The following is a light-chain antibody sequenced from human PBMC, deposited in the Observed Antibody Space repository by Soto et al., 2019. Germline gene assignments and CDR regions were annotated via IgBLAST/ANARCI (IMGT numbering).Light chain of an antibody. CDR3: QQYHSYLLT. V-gene: IGKV1-5*03. CDR1: QTIIDW. Sequence: DIQMTQSPSTLSASVGDRVTITCRASQTIIDWLAWYQQKPGKAPKLLIYRASTLESGVPSRFSGSGSGTDFTLTITNLHPDDFATYYCQQYHSYLLTFGGGTKVEI. CDR2: RAS. J-gene: IGKJ4*01.